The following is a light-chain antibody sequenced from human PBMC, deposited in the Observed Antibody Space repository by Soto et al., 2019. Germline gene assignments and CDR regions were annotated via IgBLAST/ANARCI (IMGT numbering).Light chain of an antibody. CDR1: QSISSK. V-gene: IGKV3-15*01. J-gene: IGKJ5*01. CDR3: QQYNNWPPIT. CDR2: GAS. Sequence: EIAMTQSPATLSVSPGERATLSCRASQSISSKLVWYQQKPGQAPRLLIYGASTRSTGIPARFSGSGSGTEFTLTNSSLQSEDFAVYYCQQYNNWPPITFGQGTRLESK.